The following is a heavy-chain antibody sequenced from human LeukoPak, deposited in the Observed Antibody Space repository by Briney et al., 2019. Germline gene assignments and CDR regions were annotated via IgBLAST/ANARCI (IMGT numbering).Heavy chain of an antibody. V-gene: IGHV2-5*01. CDR2: IYWNDDK. CDR1: GFSLSTSGVG. D-gene: IGHD3-10*01. Sequence: SGPTLVNPTQTLTLTCTFSGFSLSTSGVGVGWIRQPPGKALEWLALIYWNDDKRYSPSLKSRPTITKDTSKNQVVLTMTNMDPVDTATYYCARFITMVRGVIQRDFDYWGQGTLVTVSS. J-gene: IGHJ4*02. CDR3: ARFITMVRGVIQRDFDY.